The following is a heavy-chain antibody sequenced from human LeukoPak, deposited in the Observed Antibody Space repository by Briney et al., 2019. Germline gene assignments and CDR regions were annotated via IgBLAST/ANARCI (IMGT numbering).Heavy chain of an antibody. J-gene: IGHJ4*02. Sequence: KPSETLSLTCAVYGGSFSGYYWSWIRQPPGKGLEWIGEINHSGSTNYNPSLKSRVTISVDTSKNQFSLKLSSVTAADTAVYYCARGRSPDIVATTNPYYFDYWGQGTLVTVSS. CDR3: ARGRSPDIVATTNPYYFDY. CDR2: INHSGST. CDR1: GGSFSGYY. V-gene: IGHV4-34*01. D-gene: IGHD5-12*01.